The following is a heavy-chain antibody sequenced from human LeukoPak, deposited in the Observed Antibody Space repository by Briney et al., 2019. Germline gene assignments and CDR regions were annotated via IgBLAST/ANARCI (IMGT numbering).Heavy chain of an antibody. CDR2: IYHSGST. V-gene: IGHV4-59*11. CDR1: GGSISSHY. Sequence: SETLSLTCTVSGGSISSHYWSWIRQPPGKGLEWIGYIYHSGSTYYNPSLKSRVTISGDRSKNQFSLKLSSVTAADTAVYYCARGFDFSSPYFDYWGQGTLVTVSS. CDR3: ARGFDFSSPYFDY. J-gene: IGHJ4*02. D-gene: IGHD3-3*01.